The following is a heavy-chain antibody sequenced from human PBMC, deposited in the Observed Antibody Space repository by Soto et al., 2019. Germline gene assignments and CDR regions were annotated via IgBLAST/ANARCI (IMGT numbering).Heavy chain of an antibody. CDR2: ISAYNGNT. CDR3: ARGVGSGSYYNQYNWFDP. D-gene: IGHD3-10*01. J-gene: IGHJ5*02. V-gene: IGHV1-18*01. Sequence: VEGSRKGFGLTLSHFGISWGRQGPGQRVEWMGWISAYNGNTKYAQKLQGRVTMTTDTSTSTAYMELRSLRSDDTAVYYCARGVGSGSYYNQYNWFDPWGQGTLVTVPQ. CDR1: GLTLSHFG.